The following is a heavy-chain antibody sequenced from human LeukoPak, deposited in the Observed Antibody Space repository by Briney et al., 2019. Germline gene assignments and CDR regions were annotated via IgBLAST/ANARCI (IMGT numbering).Heavy chain of an antibody. CDR1: GYSFTSFW. D-gene: IGHD4/OR15-4a*01. V-gene: IGHV5-51*01. J-gene: IGHJ3*02. Sequence: GESLKISCKGSGYSFTSFWIAWVRQMPGKGLEWMGITYPGDSDTIYSPSFQGQVTISADKSVTTAYLQWSSLKASDTAMYFCARLNGGANLLGDSLDIWGQGTMVTVSS. CDR2: TYPGDSDT. CDR3: ARLNGGANLLGDSLDI.